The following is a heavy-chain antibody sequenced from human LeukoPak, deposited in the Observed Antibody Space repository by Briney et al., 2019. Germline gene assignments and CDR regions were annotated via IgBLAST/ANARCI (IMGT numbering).Heavy chain of an antibody. D-gene: IGHD6-13*01. CDR1: GGTFGNYA. Sequence: SVKVSCRASGGTFGNYAFSWVRQAPGQRLEWMGGIIPSFGTPTYAQKFQGRVTITAVESTSTGYMELSRLRSDVTAVYYCARGAGKYWYLDLWGRGTLVTVSS. CDR2: IIPSFGTP. V-gene: IGHV1-69*01. CDR3: ARGAGKYWYLDL. J-gene: IGHJ2*01.